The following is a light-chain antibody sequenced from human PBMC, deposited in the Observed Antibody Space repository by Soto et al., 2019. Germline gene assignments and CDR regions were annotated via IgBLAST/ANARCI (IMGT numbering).Light chain of an antibody. CDR3: QQYGTSHPIT. J-gene: IGKJ5*01. CDR1: QSLSSNH. V-gene: IGKV3-20*01. Sequence: EIVLTQSPGTLSLSPGERATLSCRASQSLSSNHLGWYLSRSKQTPGQTPRLLIYGTSSSATGIPDRCRGSGSGTDFTLTTSGVEPEDVAVYHCQQYGTSHPITFGHGTRLEIK. CDR2: GTS.